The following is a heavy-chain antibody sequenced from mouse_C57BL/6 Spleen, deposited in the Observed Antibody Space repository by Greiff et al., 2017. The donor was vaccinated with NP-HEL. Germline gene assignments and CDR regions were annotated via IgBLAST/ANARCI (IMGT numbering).Heavy chain of an antibody. Sequence: VKLQESGPGLVAPSQSLSITCTVSGFSLTSYGVDWVRQPPGKGLEWLGVIWGGGSTNYNSAPMSRLSISKDNSKSQVILRMNSLQTDDTTMYYCAKRCISAMDYWDQGTSVTVSS. D-gene: IGHD1-1*01. J-gene: IGHJ4*01. V-gene: IGHV2-9*01. CDR1: GFSLTSYG. CDR3: AKRCISAMDY. CDR2: IWGGGST.